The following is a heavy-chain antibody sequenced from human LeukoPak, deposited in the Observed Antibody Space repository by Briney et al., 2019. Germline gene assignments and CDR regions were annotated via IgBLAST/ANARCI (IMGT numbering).Heavy chain of an antibody. D-gene: IGHD6-13*01. CDR3: ARAEWGSSWYRVGDY. Sequence: ASVKVSCKASGYTFTSYDINWVRQATGHGLEWMGWMNPNSGNTGYAQKFQGRVTMTRNTSISTAYMELSSLRSGDTAVYYCARAEWGSSWYRVGDYWGQGTLVTVSS. CDR1: GYTFTSYD. CDR2: MNPNSGNT. J-gene: IGHJ4*02. V-gene: IGHV1-8*01.